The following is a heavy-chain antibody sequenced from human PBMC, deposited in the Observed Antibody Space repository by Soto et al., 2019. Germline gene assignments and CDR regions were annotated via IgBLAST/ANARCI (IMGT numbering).Heavy chain of an antibody. CDR1: GFTFSSYA. Sequence: EVQLLESGGGLVQPGGSLRLSCAASGFTFSSYAMSWIRQAPGKGLEWVSAISGSGGSTYYADSVKGRFTISRDNSKNTLYLQMNSLRAEDTAVYYCAKELVASNYYYYGMDVWGQGTTVTVSS. D-gene: IGHD2-15*01. J-gene: IGHJ6*02. CDR3: AKELVASNYYYYGMDV. CDR2: ISGSGGST. V-gene: IGHV3-23*01.